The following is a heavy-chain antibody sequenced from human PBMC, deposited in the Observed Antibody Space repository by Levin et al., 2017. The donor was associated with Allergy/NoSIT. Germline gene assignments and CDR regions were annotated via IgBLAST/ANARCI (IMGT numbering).Heavy chain of an antibody. D-gene: IGHD5-18*01. J-gene: IGHJ4*02. CDR3: AIPPKGGTAMVTY. V-gene: IGHV4-34*01. CDR1: GGSFSGYY. Sequence: SETLSLTCAVYGGSFSGYYWSWIRQPPGKGLEWIGEINHSGSTNYNPSLKSRVTISVDTSKNQFSLKLSSVTAADTAVYYCAIPPKGGTAMVTYWGQGTLVTVSS. CDR2: INHSGST.